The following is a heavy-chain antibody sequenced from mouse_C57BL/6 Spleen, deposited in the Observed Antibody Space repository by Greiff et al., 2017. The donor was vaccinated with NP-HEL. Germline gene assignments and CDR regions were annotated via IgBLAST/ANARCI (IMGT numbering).Heavy chain of an antibody. CDR2: IYPGDGDT. J-gene: IGHJ4*01. CDR3: ARDGSSSAMDY. Sequence: VQLQQSGPELVKPGASVKISCKASGYAFSSSWMNWVKQRPGKGLEWIGRIYPGDGDTNYNGKFKGKATLTADKSSSTAYRQLSSLTSEDSAVYFCARDGSSSAMDYWGQRTSVTVSS. V-gene: IGHV1-82*01. CDR1: GYAFSSSW. D-gene: IGHD1-1*01.